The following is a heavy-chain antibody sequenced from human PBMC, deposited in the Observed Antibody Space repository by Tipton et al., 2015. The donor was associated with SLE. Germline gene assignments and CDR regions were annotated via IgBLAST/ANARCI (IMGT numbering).Heavy chain of an antibody. CDR2: INHSGST. CDR1: GGSFSGYY. J-gene: IGHJ4*02. Sequence: LRLSCAVYGGSFSGYYWSWIRQPPGKGLEWIGEINHSGSTNYNPSLKSRVTISVDTSKNQFSLKLSSVTAADTAVYYCARPGYSSSWYYFDYWGQGTLVTVSS. D-gene: IGHD6-13*01. CDR3: ARPGYSSSWYYFDY. V-gene: IGHV4-34*01.